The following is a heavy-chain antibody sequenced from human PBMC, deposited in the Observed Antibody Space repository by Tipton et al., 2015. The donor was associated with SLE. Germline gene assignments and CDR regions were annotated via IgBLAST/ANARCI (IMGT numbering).Heavy chain of an antibody. D-gene: IGHD3-22*01. CDR3: ARDEYRYDTTGYHLLGHFDF. J-gene: IGHJ4*02. Sequence: TLSLTCTVSGGSISSSRYYWAWIRQSPGKGLEWIGSLYYRGNTYYNPSLKSRVTISVDTSKNQFSLNLSSVTAADTAVYYCARDEYRYDTTGYHLLGHFDFWGQGTLVTVSS. V-gene: IGHV4-39*07. CDR2: LYYRGNT. CDR1: GGSISSSRYY.